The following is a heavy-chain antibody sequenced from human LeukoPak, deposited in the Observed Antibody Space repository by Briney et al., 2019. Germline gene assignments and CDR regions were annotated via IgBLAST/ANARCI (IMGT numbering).Heavy chain of an antibody. Sequence: PGGSLRLSCAASGFTFDDYAMHWVRQAPGKGLEWVSGISWNSGSIGYADSVKGRFTISRDNAKNSLYLQMNSLSAEDMALYYWARDEGIGVIPVYMPGDHYMDVWGKGTTVTVSS. D-gene: IGHD2-2*01. CDR2: ISWNSGSI. CDR3: ARDEGIGVIPVYMPGDHYMDV. CDR1: GFTFDDYA. J-gene: IGHJ6*03. V-gene: IGHV3-9*03.